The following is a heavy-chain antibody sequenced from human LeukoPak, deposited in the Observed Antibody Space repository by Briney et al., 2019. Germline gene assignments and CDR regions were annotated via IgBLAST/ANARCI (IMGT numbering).Heavy chain of an antibody. V-gene: IGHV4-39*07. CDR3: ATGLPGDYDYNCFDS. J-gene: IGHJ4*02. CDR2: IYYSGST. CDR1: GGSISSSSYY. Sequence: PSETLSLTCTVSGGSISSSSYYWGWIRQPPGKGLEWIGSIYYSGSTYYNPSLKSRVTISVDTSKNQFSLELSSVTAADTAVYFCATGLPGDYDYNCFDSWGQGTLVTVSS. D-gene: IGHD5-12*01.